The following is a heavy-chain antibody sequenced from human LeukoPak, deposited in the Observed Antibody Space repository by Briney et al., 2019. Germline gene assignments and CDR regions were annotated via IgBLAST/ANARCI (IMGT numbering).Heavy chain of an antibody. V-gene: IGHV3-74*01. J-gene: IGHJ4*02. Sequence: GGSLRLSCAASGFTFSSHWMHWVRQDPGKGLVWVSRIKTDGSSTSYADSVEGRFTISRDSSKNTVYLHMNSLRGEDTAVYYCARGTSGAYYQFDYWGQGALVTVSS. CDR2: IKTDGSST. CDR1: GFTFSSHW. D-gene: IGHD1-26*01. CDR3: ARGTSGAYYQFDY.